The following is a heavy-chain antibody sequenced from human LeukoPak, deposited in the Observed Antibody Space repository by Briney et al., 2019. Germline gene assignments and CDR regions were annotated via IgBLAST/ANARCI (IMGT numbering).Heavy chain of an antibody. CDR1: GYSISSGSY. J-gene: IGHJ2*01. V-gene: IGHV4-38-2*01. D-gene: IGHD3-9*01. Sequence: SETLSLTCAVSGYSISSGSYWGWLRPPPGRGLEWVGSIYNSGGTYYNPSLKSRVTISLDTSKNQFSLKLNSVTAADTAVYYCATKRMTGYPAKYFHLWGRGTLVTVAS. CDR2: IYNSGGT. CDR3: ATKRMTGYPAKYFHL.